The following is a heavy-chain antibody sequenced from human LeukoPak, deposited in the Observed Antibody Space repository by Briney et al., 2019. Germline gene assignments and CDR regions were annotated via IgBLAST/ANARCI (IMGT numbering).Heavy chain of an antibody. CDR1: GFTFSSYS. Sequence: TGGSLRLSCAASGFTFSSYSMNWVRQAPGKGLEWVSSISSSSSYIYYADSVKGRFTISRDNAKNSLYLQMNSLRAEDTAVYYCARVVGAGYFDLWGRGTLVTVSS. CDR3: ARVVGAGYFDL. V-gene: IGHV3-21*06. D-gene: IGHD1-26*01. J-gene: IGHJ2*01. CDR2: ISSSSSYI.